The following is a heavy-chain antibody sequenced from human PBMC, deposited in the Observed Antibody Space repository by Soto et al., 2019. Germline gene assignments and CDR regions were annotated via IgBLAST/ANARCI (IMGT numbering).Heavy chain of an antibody. V-gene: IGHV3-30*18. CDR3: AKDNGYSHTRGMDV. CDR1: GFTFSSYG. Sequence: QVQLVESGGGVVQPGRSLRLSCAASGFTFSSYGMHWVRQAPGKGLEWVAVISYDGSNKYYADSVKGRFTISRDNSKNTLYLQMNSLRAEDTAVYYCAKDNGYSHTRGMDVWGQGTTVTVSS. CDR2: ISYDGSNK. J-gene: IGHJ6*02. D-gene: IGHD5-18*01.